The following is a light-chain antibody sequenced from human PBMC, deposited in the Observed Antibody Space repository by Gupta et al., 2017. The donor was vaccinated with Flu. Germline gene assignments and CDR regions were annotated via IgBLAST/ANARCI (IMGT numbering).Light chain of an antibody. CDR1: HGLLYSSNNRTC. Sequence: NCKSSHGLLYSSNNRTCLAWYQQKPGQPPKLLIDWASTRGFGVPDRFTGSGSGTDFTLAISRLQAEDVALYYCQQYYRTPATFGQGTKVEI. CDR3: QQYYRTPAT. CDR2: WAS. V-gene: IGKV4-1*01. J-gene: IGKJ1*01.